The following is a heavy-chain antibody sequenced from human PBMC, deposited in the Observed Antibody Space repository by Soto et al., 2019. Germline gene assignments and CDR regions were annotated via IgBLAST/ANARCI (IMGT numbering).Heavy chain of an antibody. CDR2: IYYSGST. CDR3: ARECDFYGSGSYYREFDI. V-gene: IGHV4-31*03. D-gene: IGHD3-10*01. J-gene: IGHJ3*02. Sequence: QVQLQESGPGLVKPSQTLSLTCTVSGGSISSGGYYWSWIRQHPGKGLEWIGYIYYSGSTYYNPSLKSRVTISVDTSKNQFSLKLSSVTAADTAVDYWARECDFYGSGSYYREFDIWGQGTMVTVSS. CDR1: GGSISSGGYY.